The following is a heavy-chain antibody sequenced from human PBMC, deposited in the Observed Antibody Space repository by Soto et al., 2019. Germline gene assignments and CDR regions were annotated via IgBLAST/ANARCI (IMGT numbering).Heavy chain of an antibody. CDR1: GLIFSDYH. J-gene: IGHJ6*02. Sequence: EVQLVESGGGLVQPGGSLRLSCAASGLIFSDYHMDWVRQAPGKGLEWVGRIRRKANSYTTEYAASVKGRFTISRDDSKNSLYLQMNRLKSEDTAVDYCAMLGGWSGGSSGMDVWGQGTTVTVSS. CDR2: IRRKANSYTT. V-gene: IGHV3-72*01. CDR3: AMLGGWSGGSSGMDV. D-gene: IGHD6-19*01.